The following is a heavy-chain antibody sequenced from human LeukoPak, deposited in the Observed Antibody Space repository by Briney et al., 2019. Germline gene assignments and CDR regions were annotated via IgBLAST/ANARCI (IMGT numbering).Heavy chain of an antibody. CDR2: IYNTRST. D-gene: IGHD1/OR15-1a*01. Sequence: SETLSLTCTVSGGSISNYYWTWIRQPPGKGLEWIGFIYNTRSTNYNPSLNSRVTISVDTSKNQFSLKLNSVTAADTAVYFCARRNILTEGEAFDIWGQGTVVTVSS. CDR1: GGSISNYY. CDR3: ARRNILTEGEAFDI. J-gene: IGHJ3*02. V-gene: IGHV4-59*08.